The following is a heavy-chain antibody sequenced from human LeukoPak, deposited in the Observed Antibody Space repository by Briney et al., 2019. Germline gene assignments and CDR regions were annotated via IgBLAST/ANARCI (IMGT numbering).Heavy chain of an antibody. D-gene: IGHD5-18*01. CDR2: INPSGGST. Sequence: ASVKVSCKASGYTFTNYYIHWVRQAPGQGLECMGIINPSGGSTSYAQKFQGRVTMTRDMSTSTVYMELSRLRSDDTAVYYCARDRHSYGLVLFDFWGQGTLATVSS. CDR3: ARDRHSYGLVLFDF. CDR1: GYTFTNYY. V-gene: IGHV1-46*01. J-gene: IGHJ4*02.